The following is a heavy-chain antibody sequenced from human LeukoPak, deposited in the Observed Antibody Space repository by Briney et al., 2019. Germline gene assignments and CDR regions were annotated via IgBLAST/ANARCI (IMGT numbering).Heavy chain of an antibody. J-gene: IGHJ4*02. D-gene: IGHD3-10*01. V-gene: IGHV4-39*07. Sequence: PSETLSLTCTVSGGSISSSDYYWGWIRQPPGKGLEWVGCIYYSGSTYYNPSLKSRVTISVDTSKNQFSLKLSSMTAADTAVYYCARDRGVFDYWGQGTLVTVSS. CDR2: IYYSGST. CDR1: GGSISSSDYY. CDR3: ARDRGVFDY.